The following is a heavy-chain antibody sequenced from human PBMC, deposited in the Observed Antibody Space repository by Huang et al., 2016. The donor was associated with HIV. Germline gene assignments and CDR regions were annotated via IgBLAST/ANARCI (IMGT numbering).Heavy chain of an antibody. V-gene: IGHV4-61*09. CDR1: GDSIASGSYY. D-gene: IGHD6-19*01. J-gene: IGHJ1*01. Sequence: QVQLQESGPRLVKPSQTLSLTCTVSGDSIASGSYYWTWIRQPAGKGLEWIGLVYISGSSNYNPPLKSRATISVDTSKNQFSLRLSSVTAADTAVYFCARGLGAGTSQWGQGTPVTVSS. CDR2: VYISGSS. CDR3: ARGLGAGTSQ.